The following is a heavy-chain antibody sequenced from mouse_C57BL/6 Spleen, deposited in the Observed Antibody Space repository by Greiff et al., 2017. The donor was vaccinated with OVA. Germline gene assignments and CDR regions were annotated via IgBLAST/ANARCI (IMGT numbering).Heavy chain of an antibody. CDR1: GYTFTDYY. CDR3: ARWLLSYWYFDV. CDR2: INPNNGGT. V-gene: IGHV1-26*01. Sequence: VQLQQSGPELVKPGASVKISCKASGYTFTDYYMNWVKQSHGKSLEWIGDINPNNGGTSYNQKFKGKATLTVDKSSSTAYMELRSLTSEDSAVYYCARWLLSYWYFDVWGTGTTVTVSS. D-gene: IGHD2-3*01. J-gene: IGHJ1*03.